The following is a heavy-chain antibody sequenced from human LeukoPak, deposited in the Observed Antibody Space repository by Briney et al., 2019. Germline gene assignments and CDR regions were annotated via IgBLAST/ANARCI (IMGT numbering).Heavy chain of an antibody. J-gene: IGHJ3*02. Sequence: PSETLSLTCAVYGGSFSGYYWSWIRQPPGKGLEWIGEINHSGSTNYNPSLKSRVTISVDTSKNQFSLKLSSVTAADTAVYYCARVLIVVVPAAMVDAFDIWGQGTMVTVSS. D-gene: IGHD2-2*01. CDR3: ARVLIVVVPAAMVDAFDI. CDR1: GGSFSGYY. V-gene: IGHV4-34*01. CDR2: INHSGST.